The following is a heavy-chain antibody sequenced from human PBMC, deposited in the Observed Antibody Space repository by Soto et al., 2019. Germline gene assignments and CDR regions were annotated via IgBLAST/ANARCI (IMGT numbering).Heavy chain of an antibody. Sequence: GESLKISCQGSGYSFASYWIGWVRQMPGKDLEWMGSIYPGDSDTRYSPSFQGQVTISADKSLRTAYLQWTSLKASDTALYYCARTRSFTLGFYYDGMDVWGQGTTVTVSS. CDR2: IYPGDSDT. CDR1: GYSFASYW. CDR3: ARTRSFTLGFYYDGMDV. V-gene: IGHV5-51*01. J-gene: IGHJ6*02. D-gene: IGHD6-6*01.